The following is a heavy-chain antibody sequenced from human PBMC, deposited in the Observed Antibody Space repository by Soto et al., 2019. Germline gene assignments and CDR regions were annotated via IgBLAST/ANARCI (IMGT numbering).Heavy chain of an antibody. J-gene: IGHJ4*02. D-gene: IGHD3-3*02. CDR2: SSGSGEFT. CDR3: AKAAEAIGPDGHFY. Sequence: GGSLRLSCAASGFTFSSYAMTCARHAPWKGLEWLSGSSGSGEFTYHADSVKGRFTISRDNSKNTLHRLLNILETEDPALYFCAKAAEAIGPDGHFYWGEETLVTVSS. CDR1: GFTFSSYA. V-gene: IGHV3-23*01.